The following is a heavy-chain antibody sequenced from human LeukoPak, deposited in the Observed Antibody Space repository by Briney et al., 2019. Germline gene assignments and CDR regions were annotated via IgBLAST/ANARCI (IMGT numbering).Heavy chain of an antibody. J-gene: IGHJ4*02. V-gene: IGHV4-39*01. D-gene: IGHD4-23*01. CDR2: IYYSGSA. Sequence: SETLSLTCIVSGGSISNSSYYWGWIRQPPGEGLEWIGSIYYSGSAYYNPSLKSRVTISVDTSKNQFSLKLTSVTAADTAVYYCARHWVVTPNYWGQGTLVTVSS. CDR3: ARHWVVTPNY. CDR1: GGSISNSSYY.